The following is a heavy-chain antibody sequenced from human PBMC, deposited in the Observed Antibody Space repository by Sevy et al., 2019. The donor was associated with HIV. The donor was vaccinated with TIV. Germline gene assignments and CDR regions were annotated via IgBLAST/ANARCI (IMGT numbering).Heavy chain of an antibody. V-gene: IGHV1-3*01. CDR2: INAGNGNR. CDR3: ARDSSVVVPIYFFY. CDR1: GYIFSNYA. D-gene: IGHD2-21*01. J-gene: IGHJ4*02. Sequence: ASVKVSCKASGYIFSNYALHWVRQAPGQRPEWMGWINAGNGNRKYSQKFQGRVTITRDTSANTAYMELSSLTSEDTAVYYCARDSSVVVPIYFFYWGQGTLVTVSS.